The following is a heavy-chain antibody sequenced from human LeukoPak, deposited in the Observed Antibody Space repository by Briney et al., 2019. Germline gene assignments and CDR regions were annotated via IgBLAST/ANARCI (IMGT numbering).Heavy chain of an antibody. J-gene: IGHJ5*02. CDR1: GFTFSSYG. Sequence: GGSLRLSCAASGFTFSSYGMHWVRQAPGKGLEWVAVISYDGSNKYYADSVKGRFTIPRDNSKNTLYLQMNSLRAEDTAVYYCAKGVEQWLAQTRGNWFDPWGQGTLVTVSS. CDR2: ISYDGSNK. CDR3: AKGVEQWLAQTRGNWFDP. D-gene: IGHD6-19*01. V-gene: IGHV3-30*18.